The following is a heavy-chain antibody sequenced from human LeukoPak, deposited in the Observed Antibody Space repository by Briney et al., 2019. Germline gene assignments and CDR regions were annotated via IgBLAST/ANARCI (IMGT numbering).Heavy chain of an antibody. CDR3: ASKRPEQGLALYYFDS. Sequence: SETLSLTCTVSGGSISSGGYYWSWIRQHPGKGLEWIGYIYYSGSTYYNPSLKSRVTISVDTSKNQLSLKLSSVTAADTAVYYWASKRPEQGLALYYFDSGGRGSRVPVPS. V-gene: IGHV4-31*03. CDR2: IYYSGST. CDR1: GGSISSGGYY. D-gene: IGHD6-19*01. J-gene: IGHJ4*02.